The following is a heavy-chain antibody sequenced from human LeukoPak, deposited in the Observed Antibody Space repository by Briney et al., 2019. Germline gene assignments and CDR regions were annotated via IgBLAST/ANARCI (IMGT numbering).Heavy chain of an antibody. Sequence: PGGSLRLSCAASGFTFSSYAMSWVRQAPGKGLEWVSGISGSDGSTYYADSVKGRFTISRDNSKNTLYLQMNSLRAEDTAVYYCARERITVFGVALYYYGMDVWGQGTTVTVSS. V-gene: IGHV3-23*01. D-gene: IGHD3-3*01. CDR2: ISGSDGST. J-gene: IGHJ6*02. CDR3: ARERITVFGVALYYYGMDV. CDR1: GFTFSSYA.